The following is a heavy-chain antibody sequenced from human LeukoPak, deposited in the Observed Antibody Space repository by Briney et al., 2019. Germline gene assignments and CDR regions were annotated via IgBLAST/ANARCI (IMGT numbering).Heavy chain of an antibody. D-gene: IGHD4-23*01. Sequence: SQTLSLTCTVSGGSISSGGYYWSWIRHHPGKGLEWIGYIYYSGSTYYNPSLKSRVTISVDTSKNQFSLKLSSVTAADTAVYYCARGLKFVDYGGHPVGYWGQGTLVTVSS. V-gene: IGHV4-31*03. CDR1: GGSISSGGYY. CDR2: IYYSGST. CDR3: ARGLKFVDYGGHPVGY. J-gene: IGHJ4*02.